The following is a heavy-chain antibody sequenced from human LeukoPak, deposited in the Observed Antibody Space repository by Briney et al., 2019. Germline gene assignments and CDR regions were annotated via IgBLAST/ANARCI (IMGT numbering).Heavy chain of an antibody. CDR1: GGSLCGYD. CDR2: INHSGST. D-gene: IGHD6-13*01. V-gene: IGHV4-34*01. CDR3: ARHRYSSSWYWFDP. J-gene: IGHJ5*02. Sequence: KASETLSLTCAVYGGSLCGYDWSWMRGSPGPGLEGMGEINHSGSTNYDPSLKSRVTISVDTSKNQFSLKLSSVTAADTAVYYCARHRYSSSWYWFDPWGQGTLVTVSS.